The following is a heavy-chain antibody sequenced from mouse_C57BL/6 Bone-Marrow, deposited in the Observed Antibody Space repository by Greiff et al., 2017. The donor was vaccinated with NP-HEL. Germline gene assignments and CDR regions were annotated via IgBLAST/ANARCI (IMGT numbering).Heavy chain of an antibody. CDR2: ISSGGSYT. V-gene: IGHV5-6*01. CDR3: ASRGY. Sequence: EVQVVESGGDLVKPGGSLKLSCAASGFTFSSYGMSWVRQTPDKRLEWVATISSGGSYTYYPDSVKGRFTISRDNAKNTLYLQMSSLKSEDTAMYYCASRGYWGQGTTLTVSS. J-gene: IGHJ2*01. CDR1: GFTFSSYG.